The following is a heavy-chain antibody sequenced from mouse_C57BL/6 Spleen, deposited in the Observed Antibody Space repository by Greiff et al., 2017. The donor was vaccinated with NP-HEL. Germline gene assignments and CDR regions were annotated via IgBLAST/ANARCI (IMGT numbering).Heavy chain of an antibody. J-gene: IGHJ4*01. CDR1: GFSLTSYA. V-gene: IGHV2-9-1*01. CDR3: ARTYYSNKDYAMDY. D-gene: IGHD2-5*01. CDR2: IWTGGGT. Sequence: VQLKESGPGLVAPSQSLSITCTVSGFSLTSYAISWVRQPPGKGLEWLGVIWTGGGTNYNSALKSRLSISKDNSKSQVFLKMNSLQTDDTARYYCARTYYSNKDYAMDYWGQGTSVTVSS.